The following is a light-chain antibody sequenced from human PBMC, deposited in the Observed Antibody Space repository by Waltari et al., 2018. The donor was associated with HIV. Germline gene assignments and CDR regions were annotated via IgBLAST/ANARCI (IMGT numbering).Light chain of an antibody. CDR3: QQYDTFPYT. V-gene: IGKV1-5*01. J-gene: IGKJ2*01. Sequence: DIQMTQSPSTLSASVGDRVTITCRASQKISSWLAWYQQRPGKAPNLLIHQASTLQGGVPSRFSGSGSGTDFTLTINRLQSDDFGTYYCQQYDTFPYTFGPGTNLEIK. CDR1: QKISSW. CDR2: QAS.